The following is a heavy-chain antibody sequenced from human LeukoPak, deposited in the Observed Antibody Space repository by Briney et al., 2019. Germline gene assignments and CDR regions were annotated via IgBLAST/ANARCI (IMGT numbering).Heavy chain of an antibody. CDR1: GFTFNAHY. D-gene: IGHD3-10*01. V-gene: IGHV1-2*02. CDR2: INPNTGDT. CDR3: ARGGRLVLWFGESAYFDY. J-gene: IGHJ4*02. Sequence: ASVKVSCKASGFTFNAHYIHWVRQAPGQGLEWMGWINPNTGDTNFAQKFQGRVTMTRDTSISTAYMELSRLRSDDTAVYYCARGGRLVLWFGESAYFDYWGQGTLVTVSS.